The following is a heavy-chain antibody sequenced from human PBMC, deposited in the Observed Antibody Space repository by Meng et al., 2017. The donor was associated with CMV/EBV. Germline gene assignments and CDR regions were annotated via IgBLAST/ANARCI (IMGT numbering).Heavy chain of an antibody. CDR3: ARVWDSGWDY. D-gene: IGHD3-22*01. Sequence: QAQLQQWGAGLLKPSGTLSLTCAVYGGSFSGYYWSWIRQPPGKGLEWIGEINHSGSTNYNPSLKSRVTISVDTSKNQFSLKLSSVTAADTVVYYCARVWDSGWDYWGQGTLVTVSS. V-gene: IGHV4-34*01. J-gene: IGHJ4*02. CDR2: INHSGST. CDR1: GGSFSGYY.